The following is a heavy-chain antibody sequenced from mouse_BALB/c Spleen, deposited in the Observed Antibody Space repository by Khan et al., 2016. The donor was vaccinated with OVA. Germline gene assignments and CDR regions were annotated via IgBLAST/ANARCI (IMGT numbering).Heavy chain of an antibody. J-gene: IGHJ1*01. Sequence: VQLKQSGTELARPGTSVKMSCRASGYTFTSFWMHWVQQRPGQGLEWIGAFNPGNSDSTYNQKFKGKAKLTAVTSASAAYMEVSSLTNEDSAVYYCTRSSYYGSSWYFDVWGAGTTVTVSS. D-gene: IGHD1-1*01. CDR3: TRSSYYGSSWYFDV. V-gene: IGHV1-5*01. CDR2: FNPGNSDS. CDR1: GYTFTSFW.